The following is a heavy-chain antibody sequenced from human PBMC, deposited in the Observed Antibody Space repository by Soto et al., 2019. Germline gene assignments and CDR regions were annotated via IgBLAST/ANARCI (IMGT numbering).Heavy chain of an antibody. CDR1: GFTFSSYS. CDR3: ARDIVVVVAASDGWASYYFDY. Sequence: PGGSLRLSCAASGFTFSSYSMNWVRQAPGKGLEWVSSISSSSSYIYYADSVKGRFTISRDNAKNSLYLQMNSLRAEDTAVYYCARDIVVVVAASDGWASYYFDYWGQGTLVTVSS. J-gene: IGHJ4*02. CDR2: ISSSSSYI. D-gene: IGHD2-15*01. V-gene: IGHV3-21*01.